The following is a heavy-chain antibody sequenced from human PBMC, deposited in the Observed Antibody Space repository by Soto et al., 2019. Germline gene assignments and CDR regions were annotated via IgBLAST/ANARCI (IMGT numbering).Heavy chain of an antibody. CDR1: GFTFSSYW. D-gene: IGHD1-7*01. J-gene: IGHJ3*02. V-gene: IGHV3-7*01. CDR3: ARVLITGTNAFDI. CDR2: IKQDGSEK. Sequence: LSLTCAASGFTFSSYWMSWVRQAPGKGLEWVANIKQDGSEKYYVDSVKGRFTISRDNAKNSLYLQMNSLRAEDTAVYYCARVLITGTNAFDIWGQGTMVTVSS.